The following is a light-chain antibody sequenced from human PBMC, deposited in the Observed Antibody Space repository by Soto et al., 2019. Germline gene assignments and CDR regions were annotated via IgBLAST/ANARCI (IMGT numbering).Light chain of an antibody. CDR3: QQRSNWPRT. CDR1: QSVSSY. Sequence: EIVLAQSPATLSLSPGERATLSCRASQSVSSYLAWYQQKPGQAPRLLIYDASNRATGIPARFSGSGSGTDFTITISSLESEDFAVYYCQQRSNWPRTFGGGTKVEIK. V-gene: IGKV3-11*01. J-gene: IGKJ4*01. CDR2: DAS.